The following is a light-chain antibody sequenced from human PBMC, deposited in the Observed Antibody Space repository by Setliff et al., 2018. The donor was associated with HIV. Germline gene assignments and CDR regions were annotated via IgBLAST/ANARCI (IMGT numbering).Light chain of an antibody. CDR2: YDS. CDR1: NIGSKS. CDR3: QVWDSSSGLYV. J-gene: IGLJ1*01. V-gene: IGLV3-21*04. Sequence: LTQPPSVSVAPGKTARITCGGNNIGSKSAHWYQQKPGQAPVLVIYYDSDRPSGIPERFSGSNSGNTATLTITRVEAGEEADYYCQVWDSSSGLYVFGTGTKVTVL.